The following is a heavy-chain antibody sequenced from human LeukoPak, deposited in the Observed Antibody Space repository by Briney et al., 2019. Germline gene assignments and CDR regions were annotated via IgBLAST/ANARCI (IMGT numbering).Heavy chain of an antibody. CDR1: GFTFSDYY. V-gene: IGHV3-11*01. CDR2: ISSSGSTI. J-gene: IGHJ4*02. D-gene: IGHD3-22*01. Sequence: GGSLRLSCAASGFTFSDYYMSWIRQAPGKGLEWVSYISSSGSTIYYADSVKGRFTISRDNAKNSLYLQMNCLRAEDTAVCYCARGRYYDSSGYQYYFDYWGQGTLVTVSS. CDR3: ARGRYYDSSGYQYYFDY.